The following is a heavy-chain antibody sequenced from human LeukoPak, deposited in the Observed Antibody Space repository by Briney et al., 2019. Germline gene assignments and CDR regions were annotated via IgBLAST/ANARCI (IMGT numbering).Heavy chain of an antibody. J-gene: IGHJ4*02. Sequence: PGGSLRLSCAASGFTFSSYAMHWVRQAPGKGLEWVAVISYDGSNKYYADSVKGRFTISRDNSKNTLYLQMNSLRAEDTAVYYCASLSWSDYWGQGTLVTVS. CDR2: ISYDGSNK. D-gene: IGHD3-3*01. CDR1: GFTFSSYA. CDR3: ASLSWSDY. V-gene: IGHV3-30-3*01.